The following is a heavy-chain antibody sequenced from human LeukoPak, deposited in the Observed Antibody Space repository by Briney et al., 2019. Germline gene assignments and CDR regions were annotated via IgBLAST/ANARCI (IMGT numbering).Heavy chain of an antibody. D-gene: IGHD6-13*01. J-gene: IGHJ4*02. CDR3: ARQEYSSRQYYFDY. Sequence: GGSLRLSCAASGFTFSDYYMSWIRQAPGKGLKWVSYISSGGGSIYYADSVKGRFTISRDNAKNSLYLQMNSLRAEDTAVYYCARQEYSSRQYYFDYWGQGTLVTVSS. V-gene: IGHV3-11*01. CDR1: GFTFSDYY. CDR2: ISSGGGSI.